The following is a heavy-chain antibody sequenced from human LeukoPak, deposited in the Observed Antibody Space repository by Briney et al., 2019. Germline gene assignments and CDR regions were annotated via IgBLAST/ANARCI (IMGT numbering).Heavy chain of an antibody. CDR1: GFTFSSYA. CDR2: ISGSGGST. Sequence: GGSLRLSCAASGFTFSSYAMSWVRQAPGKGLEWVSAISGSGGSTYYADSVKGRFTISRDNSKNTLYLQMNSLRAEDTAVYYCAKDRYYDSSGYGYYYYYMDVWGKGPRSPSP. D-gene: IGHD3-22*01. V-gene: IGHV3-23*01. J-gene: IGHJ6*03. CDR3: AKDRYYDSSGYGYYYYYMDV.